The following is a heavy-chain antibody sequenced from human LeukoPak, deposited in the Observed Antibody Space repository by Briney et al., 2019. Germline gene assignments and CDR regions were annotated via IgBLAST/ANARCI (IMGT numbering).Heavy chain of an antibody. J-gene: IGHJ6*04. CDR3: AELGITMIGGV. CDR2: ISSSCSTI. V-gene: IGHV3-48*03. D-gene: IGHD3-10*02. CDR1: GFTFSSYE. Sequence: PGGTLRLSCAASGFTFSSYEMNWVRHAPGQGLERVSYISSSCSTIYYADSVQDRFAISRDNAKNYLYLQMNSLRAEDTAVYYCAELGITMIGGVWGKGTTVTISS.